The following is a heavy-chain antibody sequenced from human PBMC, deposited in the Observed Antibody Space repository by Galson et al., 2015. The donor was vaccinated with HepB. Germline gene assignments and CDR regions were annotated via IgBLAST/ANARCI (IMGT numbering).Heavy chain of an antibody. D-gene: IGHD6-6*01. CDR2: IYYSGST. V-gene: IGHV4-39*01. J-gene: IGHJ4*02. CDR3: ARHQASSSSYFDY. CDR1: GGSISSSSYY. Sequence: TLSLTCTVSGGSISSSSYYWGWIRQPPGKGLEWIGSIYYSGSTYYNPSLKSRVTISVDTSKNQFSLKLSSVTAADTAVYYCARHQASSSSYFDYWGQGTLVTVSS.